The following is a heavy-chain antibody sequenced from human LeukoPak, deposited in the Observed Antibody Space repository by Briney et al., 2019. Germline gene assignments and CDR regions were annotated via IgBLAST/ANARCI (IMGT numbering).Heavy chain of an antibody. CDR3: ARQRSRDGYNYDGFDI. V-gene: IGHV5-51*01. Sequence: GESLKISCKGSGYDFPRHWIGWVRQMAGRGLEWIGTIYHGDANIAIGYSPSFQGQVTISADKSISTAYLQWSSLRASDTAMYYCARQRSRDGYNYDGFDIWGQGTMVTVSS. CDR2: IYHGDANIAI. D-gene: IGHD5-24*01. J-gene: IGHJ3*02. CDR1: GYDFPRHW.